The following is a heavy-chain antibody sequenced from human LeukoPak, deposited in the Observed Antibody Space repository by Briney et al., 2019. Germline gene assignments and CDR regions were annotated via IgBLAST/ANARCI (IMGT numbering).Heavy chain of an antibody. CDR1: GYTFTGYY. D-gene: IGHD6-6*01. CDR2: INPNSGGT. J-gene: IGHJ4*02. V-gene: IGHV1-2*04. Sequence: ASVKVSCKASGYTFTGYYMHWVRQAPGQGLEWMGWINPNSGGTNYAQKFQGWVTMTRDTSTSTVYMELSSLRSEDTAVYYCARMCIAARTFDYWGQGTLVTVSS. CDR3: ARMCIAARTFDY.